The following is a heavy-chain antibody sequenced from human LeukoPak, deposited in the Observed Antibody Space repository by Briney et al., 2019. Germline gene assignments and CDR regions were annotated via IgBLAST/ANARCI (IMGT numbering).Heavy chain of an antibody. CDR3: ARDADCTNGVCYFPLGY. J-gene: IGHJ4*02. CDR2: ISYDGSNK. D-gene: IGHD2-8*01. CDR1: GFTFSSYA. V-gene: IGHV3-30-3*01. Sequence: GGSLRLSCAASGFTFSSYAMHWVRQAPGKGLEWVAVISYDGSNKYYADSVKGRFTISRDNSKNTLYLQMNSLRAADTAVYYCARDADCTNGVCYFPLGYWGQGTLVTVSS.